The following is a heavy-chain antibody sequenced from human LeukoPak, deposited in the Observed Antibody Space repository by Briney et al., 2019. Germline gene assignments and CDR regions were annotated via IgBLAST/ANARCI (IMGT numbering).Heavy chain of an antibody. CDR3: ARDASAGFCSGGGCNDAFDI. V-gene: IGHV3-21*05. CDR2: ISSSSSYI. Sequence: GGSLRLSCAASGFTFSSYNMNWVRQAPGKGLEWVSLISSSSSYIYYADSVKGRFTISRDNAKNSLYLQMNSLRAEDTAVYYCARDASAGFCSGGGCNDAFDIGGQGTMVTVSS. J-gene: IGHJ3*02. D-gene: IGHD2-15*01. CDR1: GFTFSSYN.